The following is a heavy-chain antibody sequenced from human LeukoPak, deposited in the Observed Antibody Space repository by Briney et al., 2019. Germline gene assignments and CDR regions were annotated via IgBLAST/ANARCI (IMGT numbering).Heavy chain of an antibody. Sequence: GGSLRLSCAASGFTFSSYAMHWVRQAPGKGLEWVAVISYDGSNKYYADSVKGRFTISRENSKNTLYLQMNSLRAEDTAVYYCARDEARMTLYYYYGMDVWGQGTTVTVSS. J-gene: IGHJ6*02. D-gene: IGHD1-26*01. CDR3: ARDEARMTLYYYYGMDV. CDR2: ISYDGSNK. CDR1: GFTFSSYA. V-gene: IGHV3-30-3*01.